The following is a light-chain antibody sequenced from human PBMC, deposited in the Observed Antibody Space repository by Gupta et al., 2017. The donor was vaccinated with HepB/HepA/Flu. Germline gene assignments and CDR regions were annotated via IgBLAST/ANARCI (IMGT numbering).Light chain of an antibody. V-gene: IGLV3-1*01. J-gene: IGLJ2*01. CDR3: QAWDSRTQVV. CDR2: QGN. Sequence: SYELTQPPSVSVSPGQTASITCSGDKLGNKYACWYQQRPGQSPVLVIYQGNKRPSGIPERFSGSISGNTATLTXRXTQPMDXAEYYCQAWDSRTQVVFGGGTKLTVL. CDR1: KLGNKY.